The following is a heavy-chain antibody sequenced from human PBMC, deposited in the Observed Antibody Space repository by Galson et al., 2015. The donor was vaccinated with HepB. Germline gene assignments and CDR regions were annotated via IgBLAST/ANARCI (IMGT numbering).Heavy chain of an antibody. J-gene: IGHJ4*02. CDR2: IYTSGST. Sequence: ETLSLTCTVSGGSISSYYWSWIRQPAGKGLEWIGRIYTSGSTNYNPSLKSRVTMSVDTSKNQFSLKLSSVTAADTAVYYCAREVLIWSMNYYGSGQIQAFDYWGQGALVTVSS. CDR3: AREVLIWSMNYYGSGQIQAFDY. D-gene: IGHD3-10*01. V-gene: IGHV4-4*07. CDR1: GGSISSYY.